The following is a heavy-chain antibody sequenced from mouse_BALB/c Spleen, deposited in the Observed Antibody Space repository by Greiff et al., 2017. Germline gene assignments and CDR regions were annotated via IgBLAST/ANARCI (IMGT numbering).Heavy chain of an antibody. V-gene: IGHV5-6-2*01. J-gene: IGHJ1*01. Sequence: EVQVVESGGGLVKLGGSLKLSCAASGFTFSSYYMSWVRQTPEKRLELVAAINSNGGSTYYPDTVKGRFTISRDNAKNTLYLQMSSLKSEDTALYYCARLGYGNYWYFDVWGAGTTVTVSS. CDR1: GFTFSSYY. CDR3: ARLGYGNYWYFDV. CDR2: INSNGGST. D-gene: IGHD2-10*02.